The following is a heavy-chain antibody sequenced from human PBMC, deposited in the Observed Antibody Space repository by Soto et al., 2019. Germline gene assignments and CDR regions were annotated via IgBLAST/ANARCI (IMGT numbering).Heavy chain of an antibody. CDR1: GFTFSSYW. V-gene: IGHV3-74*01. Sequence: EVQLVESGGGLVQPGGSVRLSCTASGFTFSSYWMHWVRQDPGKGLVWVSHIGDDGTLTDYADPVKGRFTISRDNAKNTLDLQMNSLRVEDTGGYYCARARLSISSWYKWALDPWGQGTSVIFSS. CDR2: IGDDGTLT. D-gene: IGHD6-13*01. J-gene: IGHJ5*02. CDR3: ARARLSISSWYKWALDP.